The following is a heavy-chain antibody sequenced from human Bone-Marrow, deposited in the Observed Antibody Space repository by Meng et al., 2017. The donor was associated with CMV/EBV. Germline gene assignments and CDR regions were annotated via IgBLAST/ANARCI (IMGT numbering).Heavy chain of an antibody. CDR3: TRPWAVGDTGTDY. J-gene: IGHJ4*02. D-gene: IGHD3-16*01. V-gene: IGHV3-73*01. CDR1: GFTFSGSA. CDR2: IRSKANSYAT. Sequence: GESLKISCAASGFTFSGSAMHWVRQASGKGLEWVGRIRSKANSYATAYAASVKGRFTISRDDSKNTAYLQMNSLKTEDTAVYYCTRPWAVGDTGTDYWGQGTLVTVSS.